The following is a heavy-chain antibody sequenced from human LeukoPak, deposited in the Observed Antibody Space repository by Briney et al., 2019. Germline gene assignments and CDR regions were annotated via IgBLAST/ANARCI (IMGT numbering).Heavy chain of an antibody. V-gene: IGHV3-33*06. CDR2: IWYDGSNK. CDR3: AKWGDYDVLTGYYVSDY. D-gene: IGHD3-9*01. J-gene: IGHJ4*02. CDR1: GFTFSSYG. Sequence: GRSLRLSCAASGFTFSSYGMHWVRQAPGKGLEWVAVIWYDGSNKYYADSVKGRFTISRDNSKNTVFLQMNSLRAEDTAVYYCAKWGDYDVLTGYYVSDYWGQGTLVTVSS.